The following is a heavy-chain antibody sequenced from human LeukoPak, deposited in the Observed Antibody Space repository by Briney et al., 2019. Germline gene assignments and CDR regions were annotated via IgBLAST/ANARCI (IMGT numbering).Heavy chain of an antibody. Sequence: SQTLSLTCAISGDSVSSNSAAWNWIRQSPSRGLEWLGRTYYRSKWYNDYAISVKSRITINPDTSKNQFSLQLNSVTAADTAVYYCARDPLSPYSSSLYYFDYWGQGTLVTVSS. CDR2: TYYRSKWYN. J-gene: IGHJ4*02. V-gene: IGHV6-1*01. D-gene: IGHD6-13*01. CDR3: ARDPLSPYSSSLYYFDY. CDR1: GDSVSSNSAA.